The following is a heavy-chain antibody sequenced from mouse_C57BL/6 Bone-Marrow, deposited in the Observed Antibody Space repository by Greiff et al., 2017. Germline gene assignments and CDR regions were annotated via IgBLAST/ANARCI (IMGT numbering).Heavy chain of an antibody. J-gene: IGHJ3*01. CDR1: GYTFTDYY. CDR2: INPNNGGT. Sequence: VQLQRSGPELVKPGASVKISCKASGYTFTDYYMNWVKQSHGKSLEWIGDINPNNGGTSYNQKFKGKATLTVDKSSSTAYMELRSLTSEDSAVYYCAREEYYDYDGAWFAYWGQGTLVTVSA. D-gene: IGHD2-4*01. V-gene: IGHV1-26*01. CDR3: AREEYYDYDGAWFAY.